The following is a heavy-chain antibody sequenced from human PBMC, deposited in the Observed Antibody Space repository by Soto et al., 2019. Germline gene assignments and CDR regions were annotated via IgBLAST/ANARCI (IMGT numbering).Heavy chain of an antibody. CDR2: ISDGGDLT. CDR1: GFAFSSRA. V-gene: IGHV3-23*01. CDR3: ARRVIGSSRAFDI. J-gene: IGHJ3*02. Sequence: VQLLESGGGLAQPGGSLRLSCAASGFAFSSRAMSWVRQAPEKGLEWVAGISDGGDLTYNADSVRGRFTISRDNSRNTLYLQMNSLRAEDTAVYYCARRVIGSSRAFDIWGHGTMVTVSS. D-gene: IGHD3-10*01.